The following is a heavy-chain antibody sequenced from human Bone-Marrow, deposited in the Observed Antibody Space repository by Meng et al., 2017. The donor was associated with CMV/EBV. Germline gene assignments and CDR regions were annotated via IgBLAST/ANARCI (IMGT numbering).Heavy chain of an antibody. D-gene: IGHD3-10*01. CDR2: IYYSGST. Sequence: SETLSLTCTVSGGSVSSGSYYWSWIRQPPGKGLEWIGYIYYSGSTNYNPSLKSRVTISVDTSKNQFSLKLSSVTAADTAVYYCARGPYYGSVLSGYYYYGMDVWGQGTTVTVYS. V-gene: IGHV4-61*01. CDR1: GGSVSSGSYY. J-gene: IGHJ6*02. CDR3: ARGPYYGSVLSGYYYYGMDV.